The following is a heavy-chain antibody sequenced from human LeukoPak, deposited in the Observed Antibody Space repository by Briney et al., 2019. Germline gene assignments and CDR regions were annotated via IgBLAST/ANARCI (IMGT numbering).Heavy chain of an antibody. J-gene: IGHJ1*01. CDR3: ARGRKSNVREAALLVLLRVSAEYFQH. CDR2: INHSAST. CDR1: GGSISSGGCY. Sequence: SETLSLTCTVSGGSISSGGCYWSWIRQPPGKGLEWIGEINHSASTNYNPSLKSRVTISVDTSKNQFSLKLSSVTAADTAVYYCARGRKSNVREAALLVLLRVSAEYFQHWGQGTLVTVSS. D-gene: IGHD2-8*02. V-gene: IGHV4-39*07.